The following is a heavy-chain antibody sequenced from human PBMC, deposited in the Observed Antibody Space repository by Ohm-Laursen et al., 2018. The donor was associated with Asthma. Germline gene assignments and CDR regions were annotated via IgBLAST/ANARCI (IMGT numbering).Heavy chain of an antibody. V-gene: IGHV3-74*01. J-gene: IGHJ6*02. Sequence: GSLRLSCAASGFTFSSYWMHWVRQAPGKGLVWVSRINSDGSSTYYADSVKGRFTISRDNSKNTLYLQMNSLRAEDTAVYYCAKGGSSSWYEMDVWGQGTTVTVSS. CDR1: GFTFSSYW. D-gene: IGHD6-13*01. CDR3: AKGGSSSWYEMDV. CDR2: INSDGSST.